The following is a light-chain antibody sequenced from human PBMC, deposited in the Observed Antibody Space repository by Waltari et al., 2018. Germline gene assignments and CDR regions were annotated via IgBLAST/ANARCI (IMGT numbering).Light chain of an antibody. CDR3: SSYTASSTWV. CDR2: ESS. J-gene: IGLJ3*02. Sequence: QSALTQPASVSGSPGQSITISCTGTSSDVGAYNYVSWYQHLPGKAPQLMIYESSNRPSGVSNRFSGSKSDNTASLTISGLQAEDEADYYCSSYTASSTWVFGGGTKLTVL. CDR1: SSDVGAYNY. V-gene: IGLV2-14*01.